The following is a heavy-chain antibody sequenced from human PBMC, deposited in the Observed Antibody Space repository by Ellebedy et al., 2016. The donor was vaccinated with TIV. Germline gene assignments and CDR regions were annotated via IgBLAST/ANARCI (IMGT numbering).Heavy chain of an antibody. D-gene: IGHD1-20*01. CDR3: ARRQITERTISEYNWFDP. V-gene: IGHV4-59*08. Sequence: MPSETLSLTCTVSGGSIGSSYWNWIRQALGKGLEWIGYIHHSGSTNYNPSLNSRVTISMDTSKNQFSLELSSVTAADAAVYYCARRQITERTISEYNWFDPWGQGTLVTVSS. J-gene: IGHJ5*02. CDR1: GGSIGSSY. CDR2: IHHSGST.